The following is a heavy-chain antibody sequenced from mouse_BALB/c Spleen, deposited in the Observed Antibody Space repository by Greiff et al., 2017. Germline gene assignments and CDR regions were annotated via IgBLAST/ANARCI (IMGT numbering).Heavy chain of an antibody. V-gene: IGHV1S126*01. CDR1: GYSFTSYW. CDR3: ARGSPLNWYFDV. CDR2: IDPSDSET. J-gene: IGHJ1*01. Sequence: VKLQESGPQLVRPGASVKISCKASGYSFTSYWMHWVKQRPGQGLEWIGMIDPSDSETRLNQKFKDKATLTVDKSSSTAYMQLSSPTSEDSAVYYCARGSPLNWYFDVWGAGTTVTVSS.